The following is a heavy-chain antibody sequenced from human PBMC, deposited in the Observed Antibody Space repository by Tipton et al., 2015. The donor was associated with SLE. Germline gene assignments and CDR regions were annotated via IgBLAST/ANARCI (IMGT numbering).Heavy chain of an antibody. CDR2: INNDGSMT. Sequence: SLRLSCAASGFTFNSNWMHWVRQAPGKGLVWVSRINNDGSMTNYADSVKGRFTISRDNAKNTLYLQMNSLRAEDTAIYYCARRDRLYYGSGGYYNVALDIWGQGTMVTVSS. D-gene: IGHD3-10*01. CDR1: GFTFNSNW. CDR3: ARRDRLYYGSGGYYNVALDI. J-gene: IGHJ3*02. V-gene: IGHV3-74*01.